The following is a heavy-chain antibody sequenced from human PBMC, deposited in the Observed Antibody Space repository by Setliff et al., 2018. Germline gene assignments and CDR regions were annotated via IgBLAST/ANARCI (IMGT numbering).Heavy chain of an antibody. Sequence: SETLSLTCTVSGDPMSSRRYYWAWIRQPAGKGLEWIGQIYTSWSTNYNPSLKSRVTISLDTSNNQFSLSLSSVTAADTAVYYCARQGGRRTGLAMAIRYYYYYMDVWGKGTTVTVSS. V-gene: IGHV4-61*09. CDR1: GDPMSSRRYY. CDR2: IYTSWST. D-gene: IGHD5-18*01. J-gene: IGHJ6*03. CDR3: ARQGGRRTGLAMAIRYYYYYMDV.